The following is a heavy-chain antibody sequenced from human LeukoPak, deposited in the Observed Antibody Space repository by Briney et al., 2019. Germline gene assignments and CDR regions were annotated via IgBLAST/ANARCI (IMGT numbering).Heavy chain of an antibody. V-gene: IGHV4-39*07. CDR3: ARDRTGYSYVFDP. D-gene: IGHD5-18*01. Sequence: SETLSLTCTVSGGSISSSSYYWGWIRQPPGKGLEWIGSIYYSGSTYYNPSLKSRVTISVDTSKNQFSLKLSSVTAADTAVYYCARDRTGYSYVFDPWGQGTLVTVSS. CDR2: IYYSGST. J-gene: IGHJ5*02. CDR1: GGSISSSSYY.